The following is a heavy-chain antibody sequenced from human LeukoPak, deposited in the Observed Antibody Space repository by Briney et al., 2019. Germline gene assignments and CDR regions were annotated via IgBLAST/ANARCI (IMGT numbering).Heavy chain of an antibody. V-gene: IGHV3-33*01. Sequence: GGSLRLSCAASGFTFSNYGMHWVRQAPGKGLEWVAVIWYDGSNKYCSDSVKGRFTISRDNSKNTLYLQMNSLRVEDTAVYYCATTASRGPQSAEYFQYWGQGTLVTVSS. CDR2: IWYDGSNK. CDR1: GFTFSNYG. CDR3: ATTASRGPQSAEYFQY. J-gene: IGHJ1*01.